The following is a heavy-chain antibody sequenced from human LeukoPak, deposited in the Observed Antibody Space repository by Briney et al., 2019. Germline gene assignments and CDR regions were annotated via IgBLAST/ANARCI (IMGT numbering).Heavy chain of an antibody. CDR1: GDSLNSYY. V-gene: IGHV4-59*01. J-gene: IGHJ4*02. CDR3: AGRAARFFDY. CDR2: IFYSGSS. Sequence: SETLSLTCTVSGDSLNSYYWSWIRQPPGEGLQWIGYIFYSGSSIYNASLRSRVAISVDTSKNQFSLKLTSVPAADTAVYYCAGRAARFFDYWGQGILVTVSS. D-gene: IGHD6-25*01.